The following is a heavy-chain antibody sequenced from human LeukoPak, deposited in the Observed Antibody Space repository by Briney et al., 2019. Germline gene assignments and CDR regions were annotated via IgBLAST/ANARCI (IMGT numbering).Heavy chain of an antibody. Sequence: PSETLSLTCTVSGDSISSYYWSWIRQPPGKGLEWIGYIYYSGSTNYNPSLKSRVTISVDTSKNQFSLKLSSVTAADTAVYYCARVEDHRPYYYYGMDVWGQGTTVTVSS. CDR3: ARVEDHRPYYYYGMDV. V-gene: IGHV4-59*01. CDR1: GDSISSYY. CDR2: IYYSGST. J-gene: IGHJ6*02.